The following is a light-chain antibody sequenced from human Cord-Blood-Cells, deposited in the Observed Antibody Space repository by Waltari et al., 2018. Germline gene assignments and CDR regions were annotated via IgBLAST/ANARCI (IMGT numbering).Light chain of an antibody. CDR1: QSISSW. CDR3: QQYNSYSPYS. J-gene: IGKJ2*03. Sequence: DIQMTQSPSTLSASVGARVTITCRASQSISSWLAWYQQKPGKAPKLLIYKASSLESGVPSRCSGSGSGTEFTLTIISLQPDDCATYYCQQYNSYSPYSFGQGTKLEIK. CDR2: KAS. V-gene: IGKV1-5*03.